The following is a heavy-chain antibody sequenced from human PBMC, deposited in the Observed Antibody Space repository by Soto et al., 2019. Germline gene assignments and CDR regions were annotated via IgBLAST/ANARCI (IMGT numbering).Heavy chain of an antibody. V-gene: IGHV4-30-4*01. CDR1: GGSISSGDYY. CDR3: ARSSTTSGRGMITFGGVIDY. J-gene: IGHJ4*02. Sequence: SETLSLTCTVSGGSISSGDYYWGWIRQPPGQGLEWIGYIYYSGSTYYNPSLKSRVTVSVDTSKNQFSLKLSPVTAADTAVYYCARSSTTSGRGMITFGGVIDYWGQGTLVTVSS. D-gene: IGHD3-16*02. CDR2: IYYSGST.